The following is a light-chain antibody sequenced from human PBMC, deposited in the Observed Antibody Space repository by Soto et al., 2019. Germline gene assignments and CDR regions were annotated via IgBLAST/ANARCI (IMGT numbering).Light chain of an antibody. V-gene: IGKV3-11*01. CDR1: QSVSSY. CDR2: DAS. CDR3: QQRSHRLPAWT. Sequence: EIVLTQSPATLSLSPGERATFSCRASQSVSSYLAWYQQKPGQAPRLLIYDASNRATGIPARFSGSGSGTDFTLTISSLEPEDFAVYYCQQRSHRLPAWTFGQGTKVDIK. J-gene: IGKJ1*01.